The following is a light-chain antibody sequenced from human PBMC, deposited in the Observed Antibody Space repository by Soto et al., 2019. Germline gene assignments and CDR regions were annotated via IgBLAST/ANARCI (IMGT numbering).Light chain of an antibody. CDR2: GAS. Sequence: EIVMTQSPATLSVSPGEGATLSCRASQSVSTDLAWYQHKPGQAPRLLMYGASTRATGIPARFGGSGSGTELTLTISSLQSEDFAVYYCQQYHIWPYTFGQGTKLEIK. J-gene: IGKJ2*01. CDR1: QSVSTD. CDR3: QQYHIWPYT. V-gene: IGKV3-15*01.